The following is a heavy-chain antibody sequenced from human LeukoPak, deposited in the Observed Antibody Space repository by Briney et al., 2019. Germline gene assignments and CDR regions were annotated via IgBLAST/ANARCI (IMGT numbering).Heavy chain of an antibody. J-gene: IGHJ5*02. CDR1: GGSISSYC. V-gene: IGHV4-59*01. CDR2: IYYTGST. Sequence: PSETLSLTCTVSGGSISSYCWNWIRQPPGKGLEWIGYIYYTGSTNYNPSLKSRVTISVDTSKNQFSLKLSSVSAADTAVYYCASTYGSGTYYSWFDPWGQGTLVTVSS. D-gene: IGHD3-10*01. CDR3: ASTYGSGTYYSWFDP.